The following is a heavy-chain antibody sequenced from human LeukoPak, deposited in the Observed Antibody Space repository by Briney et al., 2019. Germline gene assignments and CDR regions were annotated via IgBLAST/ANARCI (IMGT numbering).Heavy chain of an antibody. V-gene: IGHV1-24*01. CDR2: FDPEDGET. Sequence: ASVKVSCKVSGYTLTELSMHWVRQAPGKGLEWMGGFDPEDGETIYAQKFQGRVTMTEDTSTDTAYMELSSLRSEDTAVYYCATGAIHDFWSGYYKGKYDYWGQGTLVTVSS. J-gene: IGHJ4*02. D-gene: IGHD3-3*01. CDR3: ATGAIHDFWSGYYKGKYDY. CDR1: GYTLTELS.